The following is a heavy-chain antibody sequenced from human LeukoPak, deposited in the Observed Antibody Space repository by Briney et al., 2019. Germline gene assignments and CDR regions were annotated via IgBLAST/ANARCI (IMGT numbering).Heavy chain of an antibody. CDR1: GFTFSSYA. Sequence: QSGGSLRLSCAASGFTFSSYAMSWVRQAPGKGLEWVSAISGSGGSTYYADSVKGRFTISRDSSKNTLYLQMNGLRAEDTAVYYCAKDPYREWADAFDIWGQGTVVTVSS. V-gene: IGHV3-23*01. CDR3: AKDPYREWADAFDI. J-gene: IGHJ3*02. D-gene: IGHD1-26*01. CDR2: ISGSGGST.